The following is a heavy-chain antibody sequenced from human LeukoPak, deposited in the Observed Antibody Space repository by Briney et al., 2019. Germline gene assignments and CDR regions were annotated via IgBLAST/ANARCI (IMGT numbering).Heavy chain of an antibody. CDR1: GFTFSSYA. Sequence: GGSLRLSCAASGFTFSSYAMHWVRQAPGKGLEWVAVISYDGSNKYYADSVKGRFTISRGNSKNTLYLQMNSLRAEDTAVYYCARGRSSSPRIDYWGQGTLVTVSS. V-gene: IGHV3-30*01. CDR3: ARGRSSSPRIDY. CDR2: ISYDGSNK. D-gene: IGHD6-6*01. J-gene: IGHJ4*02.